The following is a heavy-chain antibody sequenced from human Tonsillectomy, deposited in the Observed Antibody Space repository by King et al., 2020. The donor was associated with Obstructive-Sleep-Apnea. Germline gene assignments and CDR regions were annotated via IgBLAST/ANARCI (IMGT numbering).Heavy chain of an antibody. J-gene: IGHJ4*02. D-gene: IGHD4-23*01. CDR3: AKDYRGAETIDY. Sequence: VQLVESGGGLVQPGGSLRLSCAASGFSFSSYAMSWVRQTPGKGLEWVLALDSGGGSTWYADSVKGRFAISRDNPTNMLYLQMHSLRAEDTAVYYCAKDYRGAETIDYWGQGTLVTVSS. V-gene: IGHV3-23*04. CDR2: LDSGGGST. CDR1: GFSFSSYA.